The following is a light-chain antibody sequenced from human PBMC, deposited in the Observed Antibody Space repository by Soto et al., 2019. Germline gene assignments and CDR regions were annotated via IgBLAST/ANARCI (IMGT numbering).Light chain of an antibody. CDR1: QSVSRNF. CDR3: QQYCGSLT. CDR2: CAA. Sequence: EIVLTQSPGTLSLSPGEGATLSCMASQSVSRNFVAWYQQQPGQAAWLLIHCAANRSTGIPDRFTGSGSGTDFPLSFTRLEPEDFAVNFGQQYCGSLTCGGGTKVEI. V-gene: IGKV3-20*01. J-gene: IGKJ4*01.